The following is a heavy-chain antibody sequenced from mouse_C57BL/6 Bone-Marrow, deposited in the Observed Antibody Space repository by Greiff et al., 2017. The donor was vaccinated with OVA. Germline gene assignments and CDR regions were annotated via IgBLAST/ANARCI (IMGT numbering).Heavy chain of an antibody. CDR2: IDPSDSYT. CDR1: GYTFTSYW. V-gene: IGHV1-69*01. J-gene: IGHJ3*01. D-gene: IGHD2-3*01. CDR3: ARQRDGYYAWFAY. Sequence: QVQLQQPGAELVMPGASVKLSCKASGYTFTSYWMHWVKQRPGQGLELIGEIDPSDSYTNYNQKFKGKSTLTVDKSSSTAYMQLSSLTSEDSAVYYCARQRDGYYAWFAYWGQGTLVTVSA.